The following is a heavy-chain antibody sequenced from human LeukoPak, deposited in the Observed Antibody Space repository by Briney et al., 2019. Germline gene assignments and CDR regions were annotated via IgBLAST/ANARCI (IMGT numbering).Heavy chain of an antibody. Sequence: SETLSLTCAVFGYSISSGYYWGWIRQPPGKGLEWIGSIYHSGSTYYNPSLKSRVTISVDTSKNQFSLKLSSVTAADTAVYYCARVGNEIAAAGIYWGQGTLVTVSS. D-gene: IGHD6-13*01. V-gene: IGHV4-38-2*01. CDR2: IYHSGST. CDR3: ARVGNEIAAAGIY. J-gene: IGHJ4*02. CDR1: GYSISSGYY.